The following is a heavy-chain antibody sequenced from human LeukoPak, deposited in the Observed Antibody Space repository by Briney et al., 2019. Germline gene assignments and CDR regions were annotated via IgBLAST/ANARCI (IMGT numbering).Heavy chain of an antibody. J-gene: IGHJ3*02. CDR1: GFTFSSHG. CDR3: ARVKEASAFDI. CDR2: ISSSSRYR. V-gene: IGHV3-21*01. Sequence: PGGSLRLSCAASGFTFSSHGMNWVRQAPGKGLEWVSSISSSSRYRYYADSVKGRFTISRDNAKNSLYLQMNSLRAEDTAVYYCARVKEASAFDIWGQGTMVTVSS. D-gene: IGHD5-12*01.